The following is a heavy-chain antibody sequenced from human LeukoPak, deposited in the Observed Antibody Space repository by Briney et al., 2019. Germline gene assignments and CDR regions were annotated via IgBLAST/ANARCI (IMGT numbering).Heavy chain of an antibody. CDR2: INPNSGGT. Sequence: ASAKVSCKASGYTFTGYYMHWVRQAPGQGLEWMGWINPNSGGTNYAQKFQGRVTMTRDTSISTAYMELSRLRSDDTAVYHCARDPPYCSSTSCYKVRGIKNLTFDPWGQGTLVTVSS. J-gene: IGHJ5*02. CDR1: GYTFTGYY. V-gene: IGHV1-2*02. CDR3: ARDPPYCSSTSCYKVRGIKNLTFDP. D-gene: IGHD2-2*02.